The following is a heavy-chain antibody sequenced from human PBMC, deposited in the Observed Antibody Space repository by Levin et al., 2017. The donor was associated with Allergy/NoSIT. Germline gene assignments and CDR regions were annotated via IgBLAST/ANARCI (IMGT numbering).Heavy chain of an antibody. V-gene: IGHV4-31*03. J-gene: IGHJ5*02. CDR1: GGSIRSDNYY. CDR3: AREPPADCSSGICYTGWFDP. CDR2: IYHSGST. D-gene: IGHD2-8*01. Sequence: SETLSLTCTVSGGSIRSDNYYWSWIRQHPGTGLEWIGYIYHSGSTYYNPSLKSRVDMYVATSENQFSLKLSSVTAADTAVYYCAREPPADCSSGICYTGWFDPWGQGTLVTVSS.